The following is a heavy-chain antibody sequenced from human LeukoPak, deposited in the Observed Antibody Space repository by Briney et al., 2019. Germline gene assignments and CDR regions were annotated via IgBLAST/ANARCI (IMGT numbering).Heavy chain of an antibody. CDR3: ARGRRDTFFFYYYYYMDV. V-gene: IGHV3-66*01. Sequence: PGGSLRLSCAASEFSVGSNYMTWVRQAPGKGLEWVSLIYSGGSTYYADSVKGRFTISRDNSKNTLYLQMNSLRAEDTAVYYCARGRRDTFFFYYYYYMDVWGKGTTVTVSS. CDR2: IYSGGST. D-gene: IGHD3-16*01. CDR1: EFSVGSNY. J-gene: IGHJ6*03.